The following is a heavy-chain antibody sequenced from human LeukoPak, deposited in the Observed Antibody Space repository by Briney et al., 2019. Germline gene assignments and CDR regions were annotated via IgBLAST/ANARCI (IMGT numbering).Heavy chain of an antibody. D-gene: IGHD6-13*01. Sequence: SVKVSCKTSGGTFSSYGFSWVRQAPGQGLEWMGGITPMFGTVTYAQKFQGRVTITADESTSTVYMELSSLRSEDTAMYYCRVSTQVYTSNWYGWFDPWGQGTLVTVSS. J-gene: IGHJ5*02. CDR2: ITPMFGTV. V-gene: IGHV1-69*01. CDR3: RVSTQVYTSNWYGWFDP. CDR1: GGTFSSYG.